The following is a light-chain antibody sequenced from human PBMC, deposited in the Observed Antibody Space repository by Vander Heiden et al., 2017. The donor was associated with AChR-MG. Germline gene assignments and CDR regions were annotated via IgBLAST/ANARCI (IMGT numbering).Light chain of an antibody. CDR2: GNS. CDR3: QSYDSSLSGWV. CDR1: SSNIGAGYD. Sequence: QSVLTQPPSVSGPPGQRFTISCTGSSSNIGAGYDVHWYQQLPGTAPKLLIYGNSNRPSGVPDRFSGSKSGTSASLAITGLQAEDEADYYCQSYDSSLSGWVFGGGAKLTVL. V-gene: IGLV1-40*01. J-gene: IGLJ3*02.